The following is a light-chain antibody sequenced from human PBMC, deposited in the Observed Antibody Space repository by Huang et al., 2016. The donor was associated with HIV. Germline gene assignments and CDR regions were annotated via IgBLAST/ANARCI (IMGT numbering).Light chain of an antibody. CDR3: QQLRSYPLT. Sequence: IQLTQSPSSLSASIGDRVTITCRASQGISTSLAWYQQKPGKAPNLLIFDASSLRSGVPSRFSGSRSGTVFTLSISSLQPEDFATYFCQQLRSYPLTVGGGTKVEIK. CDR2: DAS. CDR1: QGISTS. J-gene: IGKJ4*01. V-gene: IGKV1-9*01.